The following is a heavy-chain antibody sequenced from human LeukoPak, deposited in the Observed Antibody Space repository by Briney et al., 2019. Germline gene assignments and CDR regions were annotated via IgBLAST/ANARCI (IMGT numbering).Heavy chain of an antibody. CDR1: AFTFRSFW. J-gene: IGHJ4*02. CDR3: ARDAPAFGFYSSSLGY. Sequence: GGSLRLSCAASAFTFRSFWMSWVRQAPGRGLEWVAAIWYDGINKYYADSVKGRFTISRDTSKSTLYLQMTSLRAEDTAVYYCARDAPAFGFYSSSLGYWGQGTLVTVSS. D-gene: IGHD6-6*01. V-gene: IGHV3-33*08. CDR2: IWYDGINK.